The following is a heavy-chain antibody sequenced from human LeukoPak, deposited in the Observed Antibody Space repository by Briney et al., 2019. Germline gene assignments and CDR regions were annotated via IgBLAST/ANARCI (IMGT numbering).Heavy chain of an antibody. D-gene: IGHD6-13*01. CDR1: GFTFSSYA. V-gene: IGHV3-23*01. J-gene: IGHJ4*02. CDR3: AKAGRGYSSSCIAY. Sequence: PGGFLRLSCAASGFTFSSYAMSWVRQAPGKGLEWVSAISGSGGSTYYADSVKGRFTISRDNSKNTLYLQMNSLRAEDTAVYYCAKAGRGYSSSCIAYWGQRTLVTVSS. CDR2: ISGSGGST.